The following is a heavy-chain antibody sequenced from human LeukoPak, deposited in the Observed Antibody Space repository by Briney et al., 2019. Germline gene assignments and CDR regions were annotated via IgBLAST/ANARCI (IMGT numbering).Heavy chain of an antibody. D-gene: IGHD3-22*01. J-gene: IGHJ4*02. CDR2: IRYDGSNK. Sequence: GGSLRLSCAASGFTFSSYGMHWVRQAPGKGLEWVAFIRYDGSNKYYADSVKGRFTISRDNSKNTLYLQMNSLRAEDTAVYYCAREYSPGDVWEYDSSGYYFDYWGQGTLVTVSS. CDR1: GFTFSSYG. CDR3: AREYSPGDVWEYDSSGYYFDY. V-gene: IGHV3-30*02.